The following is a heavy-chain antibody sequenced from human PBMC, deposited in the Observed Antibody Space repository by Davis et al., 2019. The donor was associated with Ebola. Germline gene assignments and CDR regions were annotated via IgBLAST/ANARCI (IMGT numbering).Heavy chain of an antibody. D-gene: IGHD3-9*01. J-gene: IGHJ4*02. CDR2: IYYSGST. CDR1: GGSFSGYY. Sequence: MPSETLSLTCAVYGGSFSGYYWSWIRQPPGKGLEWIGYIYYSGSTNYNPSLKSRVTISVDTSKNQFSLKLSSVTAADTAVYYCARGNYDILTGYPFDYWGQGTLVTVSS. CDR3: ARGNYDILTGYPFDY. V-gene: IGHV4-59*01.